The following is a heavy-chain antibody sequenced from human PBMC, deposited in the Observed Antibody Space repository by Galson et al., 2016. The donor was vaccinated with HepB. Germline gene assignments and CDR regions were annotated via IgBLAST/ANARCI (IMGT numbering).Heavy chain of an antibody. D-gene: IGHD3-22*01. V-gene: IGHV3-21*04. J-gene: IGHJ6*02. CDR3: AKMPPLDLGMGDSSGYPLYGMDV. CDR2: ISSSSGYI. Sequence: SLRLSCAASGFTFSSYWMSWVRQAPGKGLEWVSSISSSSGYIYYADSVKGRYTISRDNAKNTLYLQMNSLRAEDTAVYYCAKMPPLDLGMGDSSGYPLYGMDVWGQGTTVTVSS. CDR1: GFTFSSYW.